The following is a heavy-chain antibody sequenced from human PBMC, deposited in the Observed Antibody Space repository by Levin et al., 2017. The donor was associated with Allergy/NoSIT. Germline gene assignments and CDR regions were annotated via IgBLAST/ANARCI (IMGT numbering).Heavy chain of an antibody. CDR1: GGTFSSYA. CDR2: IIPIFGTA. V-gene: IGHV1-69*13. CDR3: ASFRQVVVAATRGGDIDI. J-gene: IGHJ3*02. D-gene: IGHD2-15*01. Sequence: ASVKVSCKASGGTFSSYAISWVRQAPGQGLEWMGGIIPIFGTANYAQKFQGRVTITADESTSTAYMELSSLRSEDTAVYYCASFRQVVVAATRGGDIDIWGQGTMVTVSS.